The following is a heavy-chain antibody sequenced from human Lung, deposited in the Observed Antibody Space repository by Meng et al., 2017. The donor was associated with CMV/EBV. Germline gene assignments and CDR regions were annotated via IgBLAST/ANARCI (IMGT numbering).Heavy chain of an antibody. CDR3: ARRSTYYYDSSGYPFFAD. J-gene: IGHJ4*02. Sequence: YSLTSYWIGWVRQMPGKGLEWMGIIYPGDSDTRYSPSFQGQVTISADKSISTAYLQWSSLKASDTAMYYCARRSTYYYDSSGYPFFADWGQGTLVTVS. CDR2: IYPGDSDT. CDR1: YSLTSYW. V-gene: IGHV5-51*01. D-gene: IGHD3-22*01.